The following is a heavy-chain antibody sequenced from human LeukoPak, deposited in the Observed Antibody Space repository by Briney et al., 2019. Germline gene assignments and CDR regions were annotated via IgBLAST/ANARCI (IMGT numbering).Heavy chain of an antibody. J-gene: IGHJ4*02. Sequence: PGGSLSLSCAASGFTFSGSWLSWVRQAPGKGLEWVANINQDGSAKNYLDSVKGRFTISIDRGKNSLYLQMNSLRDEDTAVYYCARELSWSGRDYWGQGTLVTVSS. CDR3: ARELSWSGRDY. D-gene: IGHD3-3*01. CDR1: GFTFSGSW. CDR2: INQDGSAK. V-gene: IGHV3-7*01.